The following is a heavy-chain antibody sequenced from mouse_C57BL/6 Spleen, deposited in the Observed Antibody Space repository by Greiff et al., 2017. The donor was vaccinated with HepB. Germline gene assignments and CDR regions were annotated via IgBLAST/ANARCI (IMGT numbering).Heavy chain of an antibody. CDR2: IYPGDGDT. J-gene: IGHJ4*01. D-gene: IGHD1-1*01. CDR3: APFITNAMDY. Sequence: VNVVESGAELVKPGASVKISCKASGYAFSSYWMNWVKQRPGKGLEWIGQIYPGDGDTNYNGKFKGKATLTADKSSSTAYMQLSSLTSEDSAVYFCAPFITNAMDYWGQGTSVTVSS. CDR1: GYAFSSYW. V-gene: IGHV1-80*01.